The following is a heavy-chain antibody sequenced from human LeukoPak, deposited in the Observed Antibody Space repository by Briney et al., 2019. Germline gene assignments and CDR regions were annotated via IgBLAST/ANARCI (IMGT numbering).Heavy chain of an antibody. J-gene: IGHJ3*02. Sequence: GASVKVPCKASGYTFTSYYMDWVRQAPGQGLEWMGIINPSGGSTSYAQKFQGRVTMTRDMSTSTVYMELSSLRSEDTAVYYCARVKDDSSGYYDAFDIWGQGTMVTVSS. CDR2: INPSGGST. V-gene: IGHV1-46*01. CDR3: ARVKDDSSGYYDAFDI. CDR1: GYTFTSYY. D-gene: IGHD3-22*01.